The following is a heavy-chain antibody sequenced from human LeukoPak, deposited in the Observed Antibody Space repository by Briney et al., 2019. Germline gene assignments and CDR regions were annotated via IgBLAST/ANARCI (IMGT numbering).Heavy chain of an antibody. V-gene: IGHV1-2*02. D-gene: IGHD1-26*01. CDR2: INPNSGGT. CDR3: AREEWELDAFDI. CDR1: GYTFTGYY. Sequence: ASVKVSCKASGYTFTGYYMHWVRQAPGQGLEWMGWINPNSGGTNYAQKFQGRVTMTRDASISTAYMELSRLRSDDTAVYYCAREEWELDAFDIWGQGTMVTVSS. J-gene: IGHJ3*02.